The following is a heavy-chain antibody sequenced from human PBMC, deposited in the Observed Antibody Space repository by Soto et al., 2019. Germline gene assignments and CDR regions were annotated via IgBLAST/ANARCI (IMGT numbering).Heavy chain of an antibody. J-gene: IGHJ4*02. D-gene: IGHD6-19*01. Sequence: QVQLVESGGGVVQPGRSLRLSCAATGFTFSSYAMHWVRQAPGKGLEWVEVISYDGSNKYHADSVKGRFTISRDNSKNPPWLQMNSLRAEATAVYYCAISGVGGQWLAGAYCDYWGQGTLVTVSS. CDR3: AISGVGGQWLAGAYCDY. V-gene: IGHV3-30-3*01. CDR2: ISYDGSNK. CDR1: GFTFSSYA.